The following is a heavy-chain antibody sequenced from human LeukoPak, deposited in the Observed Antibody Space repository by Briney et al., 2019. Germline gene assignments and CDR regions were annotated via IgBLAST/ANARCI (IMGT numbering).Heavy chain of an antibody. Sequence: SETLSLTCTVSGGSISSSSYYWGWIRQPPGKGLEWIGSIYYSGSTYYNPSLKSRVTISVDTSKNQFSLKLSSVTAADTAVYYCARERGHTAMVIGLDPWGQGTLVTVSS. CDR1: GGSISSSSYY. V-gene: IGHV4-39*07. J-gene: IGHJ5*02. CDR3: ARERGHTAMVIGLDP. CDR2: IYYSGST. D-gene: IGHD5-18*01.